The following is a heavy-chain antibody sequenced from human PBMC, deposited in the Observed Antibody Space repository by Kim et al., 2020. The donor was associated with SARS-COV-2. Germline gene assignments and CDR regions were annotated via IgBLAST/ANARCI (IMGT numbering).Heavy chain of an antibody. D-gene: IGHD3-10*01. CDR1: GYTFTGYY. J-gene: IGHJ6*02. CDR3: ARDDGFGELSGMDV. Sequence: ASVKVSCKASGYTFTGYYMHWVRQAPGQGLEWMGWINPNSGGTNYAQKFQGWVTMTRDTSISTAYMELSRLRSDDTAVYYCARDDGFGELSGMDVWGQGTTVTVSS. V-gene: IGHV1-2*04. CDR2: INPNSGGT.